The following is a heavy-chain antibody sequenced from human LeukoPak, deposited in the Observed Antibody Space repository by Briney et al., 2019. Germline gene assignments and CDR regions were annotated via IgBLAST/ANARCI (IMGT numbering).Heavy chain of an antibody. CDR1: GGSISSYY. D-gene: IGHD1-26*01. Sequence: SETLSLTCTVSGGSISSYYWSWIRQPAGKGLEWIGRIYTSGSTNYNPSLKSRVTMSVDTSKNQFSLRLSSVTAADTAVYYCARDRYSGSYHPFDYWGQGTLVTVSS. CDR2: IYTSGST. CDR3: ARDRYSGSYHPFDY. J-gene: IGHJ4*02. V-gene: IGHV4-4*07.